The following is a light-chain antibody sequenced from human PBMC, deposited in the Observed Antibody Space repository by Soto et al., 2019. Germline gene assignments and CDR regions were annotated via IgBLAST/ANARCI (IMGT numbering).Light chain of an antibody. J-gene: IGLJ2*01. CDR2: DVT. CDR3: SSYTSSSTLVV. Sequence: QSALTQPASVSGSPGQSITIPCNGTSSDVGGYNFVSWYQQYPGKAPKLMIYDVTNRPSGVSNRFSASKSGNTASLTISGLQAEDEANYYCSSYTSSSTLVVFGGGTKLTVL. V-gene: IGLV2-14*01. CDR1: SSDVGGYNF.